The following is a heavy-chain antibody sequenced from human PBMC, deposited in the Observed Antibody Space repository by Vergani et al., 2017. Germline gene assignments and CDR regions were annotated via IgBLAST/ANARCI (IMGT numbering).Heavy chain of an antibody. J-gene: IGHJ6*03. Sequence: QVQLVQSGAEVKKPGSSVKVSCKASGGTFSSYAISWVRQAPGQGLEWMGRIIPIFGTANYAQKFQGRVTITADESTSTAYMELSSLRSEDTAVYYCARDARTWIQLSIGRYYYYYMDVWGKGTTVTVSS. V-gene: IGHV1-69*13. CDR1: GGTFSSYA. D-gene: IGHD5-18*01. CDR2: IIPIFGTA. CDR3: ARDARTWIQLSIGRYYYYYMDV.